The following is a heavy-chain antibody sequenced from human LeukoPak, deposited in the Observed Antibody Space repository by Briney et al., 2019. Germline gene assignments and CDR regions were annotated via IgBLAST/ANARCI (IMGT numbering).Heavy chain of an antibody. D-gene: IGHD3-10*01. CDR2: INHSGST. Sequence: PSETLSLTCAVYGGSFSGYYRSWIRQPPGKGLEWIGEINHSGSTNYNPSLKSRVAISVDTSKNQFSLKLSSVTAADTAVYYCARAPGAYWGQGTLVTVSS. V-gene: IGHV4-34*01. CDR3: ARAPGAY. J-gene: IGHJ4*02. CDR1: GGSFSGYY.